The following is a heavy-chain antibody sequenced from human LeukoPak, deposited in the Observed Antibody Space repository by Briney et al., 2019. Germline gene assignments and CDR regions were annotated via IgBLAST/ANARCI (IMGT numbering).Heavy chain of an antibody. CDR1: GGSFSGYY. D-gene: IGHD3-10*01. V-gene: IGHV4-34*01. Sequence: SETLSLTCAVYGGSFSGYYWSWIRQPPGKGLEGIGEINHSGSTNYNPSLKSRVTISVDTYKNQFSLQLSSVTAADTAVYYCARGPNWFGEFYGDWFDPWGQGTLVTVSS. CDR3: ARGPNWFGEFYGDWFDP. CDR2: INHSGST. J-gene: IGHJ5*02.